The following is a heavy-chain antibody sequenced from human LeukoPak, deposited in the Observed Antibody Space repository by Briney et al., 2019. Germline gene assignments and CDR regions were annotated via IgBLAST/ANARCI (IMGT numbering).Heavy chain of an antibody. J-gene: IGHJ3*02. D-gene: IGHD2-15*01. CDR1: GFTFSTYD. Sequence: GGSLRLSCAASGFTFSTYDMSWVRQAPGKGLEWVSAISASDGKTYFADSVKGRFTISRDTSKNTLSLQMSSLRAEDTAVYYCAGRDCGGGSCHGRAFDIWGQGTMVTVSS. V-gene: IGHV3-23*01. CDR2: ISASDGKT. CDR3: AGRDCGGGSCHGRAFDI.